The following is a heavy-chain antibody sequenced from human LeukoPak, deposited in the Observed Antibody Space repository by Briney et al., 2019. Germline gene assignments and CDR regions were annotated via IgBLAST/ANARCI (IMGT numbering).Heavy chain of an antibody. V-gene: IGHV4-4*07. Sequence: SETLSLTCTVSGGSISSYYWSWIRQPAGKGLEWIGRIYTSGSTNYNPSLKSRVTISVDTSKNQFSLKLSSAAAADTAVYYCARLIHYYDSSGPAYYYYYYMDVWGKGTTVTVSS. CDR3: ARLIHYYDSSGPAYYYYYYMDV. D-gene: IGHD3-22*01. CDR1: GGSISSYY. CDR2: IYTSGST. J-gene: IGHJ6*03.